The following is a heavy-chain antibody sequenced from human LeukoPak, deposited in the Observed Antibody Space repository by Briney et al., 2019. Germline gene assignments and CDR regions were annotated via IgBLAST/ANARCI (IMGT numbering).Heavy chain of an antibody. CDR3: ATYCSSTSCYTWDWEFDY. D-gene: IGHD2-2*02. CDR2: INPNSGGT. V-gene: IGHV1-2*02. CDR1: GYTFTGYY. Sequence: ASVKVSCKASGYTFTGYYMHWVRQAPGQGLEWMGWINPNSGGTNYAQKFQGRVTMTRDTSISTAYMELSRLRSDDTAVYYCATYCSSTSCYTWDWEFDYWGQGTPVTVSS. J-gene: IGHJ4*02.